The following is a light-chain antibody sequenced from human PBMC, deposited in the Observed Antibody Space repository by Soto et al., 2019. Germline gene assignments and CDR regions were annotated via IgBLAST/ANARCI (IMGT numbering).Light chain of an antibody. CDR1: QSVGNN. J-gene: IGKJ1*01. Sequence: EIVLTQSPVTLSLSPGDTATLSCRASQSVGNNFAWFQQKPGQAPRLLIYGASATATGIPGRFSGSGSGTEFTLTISSLQSEDFAVYSWQQYNDWPRTFGQGTKVEIK. V-gene: IGKV3-15*01. CDR3: QQYNDWPRT. CDR2: GAS.